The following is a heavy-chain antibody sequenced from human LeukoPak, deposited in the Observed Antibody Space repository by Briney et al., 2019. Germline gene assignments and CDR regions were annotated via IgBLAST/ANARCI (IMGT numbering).Heavy chain of an antibody. CDR1: GYTFTDYF. D-gene: IGHD2-21*02. CDR2: INPNIGDA. J-gene: IGHJ5*01. V-gene: IGHV1-2*02. Sequence: ASVKVSCKASGYTFTDYFIHRVRQAPGQGLEWMGWINPNIGDASYAQKFQDRVTMTRDRSINTAYMELSRLTSDDTAVYYCARMALDGGDSIGFDSWGQGTLVTVYS. CDR3: ARMALDGGDSIGFDS.